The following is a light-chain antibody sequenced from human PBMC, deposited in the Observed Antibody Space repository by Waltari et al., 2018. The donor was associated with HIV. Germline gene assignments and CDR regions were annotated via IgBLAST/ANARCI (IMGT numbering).Light chain of an antibody. V-gene: IGLV1-40*01. Sequence: QSVLTQPPSVSGAPGQRVTISCTGSSSNIGTGYDVHWYQQPPGTVPKPLIYGNNKRPSGVPDRFSGSKSGTSASLAITGLQAEDETDYYCQSYDSRLSAVVFGGGTKLTVL. CDR3: QSYDSRLSAVV. CDR1: SSNIGTGYD. CDR2: GNN. J-gene: IGLJ2*01.